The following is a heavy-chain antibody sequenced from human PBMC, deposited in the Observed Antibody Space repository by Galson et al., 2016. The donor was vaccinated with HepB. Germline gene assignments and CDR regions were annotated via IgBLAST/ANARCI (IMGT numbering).Heavy chain of an antibody. V-gene: IGHV3-21*01. Sequence: SLRLSCAGSGFTFSSYSMNWVRQAPGKGLEWVSSISSSSSYIKYADSVKGRFTISRDNAKNSLFLQMNSLRAEDTAVYYCARDDAITMVQGVIMPHYYYGMDVWGQGTTVTVSS. D-gene: IGHD3-10*01. J-gene: IGHJ6*02. CDR2: ISSSSSYI. CDR1: GFTFSSYS. CDR3: ARDDAITMVQGVIMPHYYYGMDV.